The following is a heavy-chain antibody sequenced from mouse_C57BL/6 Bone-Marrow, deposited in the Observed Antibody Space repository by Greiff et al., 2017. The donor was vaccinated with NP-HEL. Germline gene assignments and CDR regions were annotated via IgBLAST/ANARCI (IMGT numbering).Heavy chain of an antibody. J-gene: IGHJ1*03. Sequence: VKLQQSGAELAKPGASVKLSCKASAYTFTSYWMHWVKQRPGQGLEWIGYINPSSGYTKYNQKFKDKATLTADKSSSTAYMQLSSLTYEDSAVYYCAITTVVADWYFDVWGTGTTVTVSS. CDR1: AYTFTSYW. V-gene: IGHV1-7*01. CDR3: AITTVVADWYFDV. D-gene: IGHD1-1*01. CDR2: INPSSGYT.